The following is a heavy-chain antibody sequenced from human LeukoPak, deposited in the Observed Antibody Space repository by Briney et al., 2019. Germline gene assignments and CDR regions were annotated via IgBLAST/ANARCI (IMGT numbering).Heavy chain of an antibody. CDR1: GFTFNNYG. D-gene: IGHD2-15*01. CDR2: IGYEGVHK. J-gene: IGHJ3*02. Sequence: GGSLRLSCAASGFTFNNYGMNWVRQAPGKGLEWVSSIGYEGVHKYYADSVKGRFTISKDNSKATLYLQMNSLRAEDTAVYYWARGMVVDDARDIWGQGTRVSVSS. CDR3: ARGMVVDDARDI. V-gene: IGHV3-30*02.